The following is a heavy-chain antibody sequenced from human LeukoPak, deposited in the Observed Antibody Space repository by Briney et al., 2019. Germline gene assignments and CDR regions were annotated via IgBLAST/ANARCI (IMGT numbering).Heavy chain of an antibody. CDR1: GFTFSRYA. D-gene: IGHD3-10*01. CDR3: ARVSGGSGSYYRTPYYYYYYMDV. J-gene: IGHJ6*03. V-gene: IGHV3-30*03. CDR2: IAYDGSNK. Sequence: PGGSLRLSCETSGFTFSRYAMQWVRQAPGKGLEWVAVIAYDGSNKYSADSLKGRLTISRDNAKNTLYLQMNSLRAEDTAVYYCARVSGGSGSYYRTPYYYYYYMDVWGKGTTVTISS.